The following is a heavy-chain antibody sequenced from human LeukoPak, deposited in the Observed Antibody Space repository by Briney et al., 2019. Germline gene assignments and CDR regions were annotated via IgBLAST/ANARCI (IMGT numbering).Heavy chain of an antibody. CDR2: IRYDGSNK. CDR1: GFTFSSYG. J-gene: IGHJ4*02. Sequence: PGGSLRLSCAASGFTFSSYGMHWVRQAPGKGLEWVAFIRYDGSNKYYADSVKGRFTISRDNSKNTLYLQMNSLRAEDTAVYYCAKDVAWLVLGGGCFDYWGQGTLVTVSS. D-gene: IGHD6-19*01. V-gene: IGHV3-30*02. CDR3: AKDVAWLVLGGGCFDY.